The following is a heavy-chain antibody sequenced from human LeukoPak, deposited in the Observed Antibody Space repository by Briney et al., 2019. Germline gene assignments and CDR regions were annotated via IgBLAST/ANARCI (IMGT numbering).Heavy chain of an antibody. V-gene: IGHV3-21*03. CDR3: ARDFAVMAY. CDR2: ISSSSTSI. D-gene: IGHD2-21*01. Sequence: GGSLRLSCAASGFTFSDYTMNWVRQAPGKGLEWVSSISSSSTSIYYADSVKGRFTISRDNAKNSLYLQVNSLRAEDTAMYYCARDFAVMAYWGQGTLVTVSS. J-gene: IGHJ4*02. CDR1: GFTFSDYT.